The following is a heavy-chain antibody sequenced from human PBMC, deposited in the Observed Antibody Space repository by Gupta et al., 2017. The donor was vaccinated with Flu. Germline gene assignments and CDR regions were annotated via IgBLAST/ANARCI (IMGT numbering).Heavy chain of an antibody. CDR3: AKEEDPADRDWFDP. J-gene: IGHJ5*02. CDR2: LSGSGAAT. D-gene: IGHD2-2*01. V-gene: IGHV3-23*01. Sequence: RRPPGRGLEWVSGLSGSGAATYYAASVKGRFTISRDNSNNTVYLQMSSVRAEDTATYYCAKEEDPADRDWFDPRGQGTLVIVSA.